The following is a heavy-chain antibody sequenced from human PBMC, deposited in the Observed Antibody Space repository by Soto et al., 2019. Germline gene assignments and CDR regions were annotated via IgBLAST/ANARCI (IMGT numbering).Heavy chain of an antibody. J-gene: IGHJ4*02. V-gene: IGHV4-31*03. Sequence: SETLSLTCTVSGGSISSGGYYWSWIRQHPGKGLEWIGYIYYSGSTYYNPSLKSRVTISVDTSKNQFSLKLSSVTAADTAVYYCARVPRDYYYDSSGYYCYFDYWGQGTLVTVSS. CDR1: GGSISSGGYY. CDR3: ARVPRDYYYDSSGYYCYFDY. CDR2: IYYSGST. D-gene: IGHD3-22*01.